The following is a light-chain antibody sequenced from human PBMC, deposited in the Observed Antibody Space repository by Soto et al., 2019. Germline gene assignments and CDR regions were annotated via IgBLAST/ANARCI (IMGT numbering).Light chain of an antibody. V-gene: IGKV1-5*01. CDR3: QQCYMGWT. Sequence: DIQMTQSPSTLSASVGDRVTITCRASQSISRFLAWYQQKPGKAPKLLIYDASTLESGVPSRFSGTGSGTEFTFSITSLQPEDFGTYYCQQCYMGWTFGQGTKVDIK. J-gene: IGKJ1*01. CDR2: DAS. CDR1: QSISRF.